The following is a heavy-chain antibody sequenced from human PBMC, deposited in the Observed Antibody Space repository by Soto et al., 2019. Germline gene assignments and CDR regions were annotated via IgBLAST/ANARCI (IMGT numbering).Heavy chain of an antibody. Sequence: GGSLRLSCAASGFTFSSYAMSWVRQAPGKGLEWVSTISGSGGSTYYADSVKGRFTISRDNSKNTLYLQMNSLRAEDTAVYYCAKICSTSCYLRDGMDVWGQGTTVTVSS. V-gene: IGHV3-23*01. CDR2: ISGSGGST. CDR3: AKICSTSCYLRDGMDV. D-gene: IGHD2-2*01. J-gene: IGHJ6*02. CDR1: GFTFSSYA.